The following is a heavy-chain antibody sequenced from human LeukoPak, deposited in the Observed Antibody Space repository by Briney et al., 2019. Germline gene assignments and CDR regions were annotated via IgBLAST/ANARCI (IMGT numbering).Heavy chain of an antibody. V-gene: IGHV3-23*01. CDR2: ISGSGGRI. J-gene: IGHJ4*02. Sequence: GGSLRLSCVVSGFTFSSYAMSWVRQAPGKGLEWVSAISGSGGRIYYADPVKGRFTISRDNSKNTLYLQMSSLRAEDTAIYYCSQATQDYWGQGTLVTVSS. CDR3: SQATQDY. CDR1: GFTFSSYA.